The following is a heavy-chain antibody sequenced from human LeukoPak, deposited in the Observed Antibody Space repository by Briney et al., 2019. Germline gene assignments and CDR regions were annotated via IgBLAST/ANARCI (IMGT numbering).Heavy chain of an antibody. J-gene: IGHJ2*01. Sequence: MASETLSLTCTVSGGSISSYYWSWIRQPPGKGLEWIGCISYSGSTNYNPSLRRRVTISVDTSKNQFSLKLSSVTAADTAVYYCARREDVLWYFDLWGRGTLVTVSS. CDR3: ARREDVLWYFDL. CDR1: GGSISSYY. V-gene: IGHV4-59*08. D-gene: IGHD2-8*01. CDR2: ISYSGST.